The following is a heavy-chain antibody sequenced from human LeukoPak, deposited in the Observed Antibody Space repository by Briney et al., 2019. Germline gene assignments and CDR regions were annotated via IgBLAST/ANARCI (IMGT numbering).Heavy chain of an antibody. D-gene: IGHD1-26*01. V-gene: IGHV4-39*01. CDR2: IYYSGST. J-gene: IGHJ4*02. Sequence: PSETLSLTCTVSGASISRSGYQWGWIRQPPGKGLEWIGTIYYSGSTYYNPSLESRVTISLDTSKNQFSLRLSSVTAADTAVYYCARQLDTVGATTADSWGQGTLVTVSS. CDR3: ARQLDTVGATTADS. CDR1: GASISRSGYQ.